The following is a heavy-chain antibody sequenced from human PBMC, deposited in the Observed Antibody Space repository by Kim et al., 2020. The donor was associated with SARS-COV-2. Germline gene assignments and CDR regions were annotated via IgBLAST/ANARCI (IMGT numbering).Heavy chain of an antibody. J-gene: IGHJ4*02. CDR1: GFTFSSYA. CDR3: AKDRAAAAGTGQFDY. Sequence: GGSLRLSCAASGFTFSSYAMTWVRQAPGKGLEWVSAISGSGYNTYYAYSVRGRFTISRDSSQNTVFLQVTSLRDDDTAVYYCAKDRAAAAGTGQFDYWGQGTLVTVSS. D-gene: IGHD6-13*01. CDR2: ISGSGYNT. V-gene: IGHV3-23*01.